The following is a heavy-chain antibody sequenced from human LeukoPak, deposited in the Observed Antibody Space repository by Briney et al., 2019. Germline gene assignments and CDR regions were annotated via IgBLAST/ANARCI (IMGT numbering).Heavy chain of an antibody. CDR1: GFTFSSYS. Sequence: GGSLRLSCAASGFTFSSYSINWVRQAPGKGLEWVSYISSSSSTIYYADSVKGRFTISRDNAKNSLYLQMNRLRAEDTAVYYCARGVVVTAMDFYYFGYWGQGTLVTVSS. CDR2: ISSSSSTI. V-gene: IGHV3-48*01. CDR3: ARGVVVTAMDFYYFGY. D-gene: IGHD2-21*02. J-gene: IGHJ4*02.